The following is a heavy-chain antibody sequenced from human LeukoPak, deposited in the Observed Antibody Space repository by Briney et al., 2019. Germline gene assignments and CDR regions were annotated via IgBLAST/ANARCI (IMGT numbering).Heavy chain of an antibody. CDR3: ARGGVGATFDY. CDR2: IYHSGST. D-gene: IGHD1-26*01. CDR1: GGSISSGGYS. V-gene: IGHV4-30-2*01. Sequence: PSQTLSLTCAVSGGSISSGGYSWSWIRQPPGKGLEWIGYIYHSGSTYYNPSLKSRVTISVDRSKNQFSLKLSSVTAADTAVYFCARGGVGATFDYWGQGALVTVSS. J-gene: IGHJ4*02.